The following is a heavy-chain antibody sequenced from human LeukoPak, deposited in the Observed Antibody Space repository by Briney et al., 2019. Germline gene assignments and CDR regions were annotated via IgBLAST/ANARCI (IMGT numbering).Heavy chain of an antibody. CDR1: GFTFSSYA. D-gene: IGHD3-3*01. CDR2: FTSMSRTI. Sequence: GGSLRLSCAASGFTFSSYAMTWVRQAPGKGLEWVSSFTSMSRTIYYADSVKGRFTISRDNSKNTLYLQMNSLRAEDTAVYYCAKVFEDYDFWSGYYSFDYWGQGTLVTVSS. V-gene: IGHV3-23*01. J-gene: IGHJ4*02. CDR3: AKVFEDYDFWSGYYSFDY.